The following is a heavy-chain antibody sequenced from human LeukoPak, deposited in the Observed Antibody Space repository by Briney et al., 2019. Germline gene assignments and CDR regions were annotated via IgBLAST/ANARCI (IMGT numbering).Heavy chain of an antibody. CDR3: ARIRWTDRSTRYYYMDV. J-gene: IGHJ6*03. D-gene: IGHD3/OR15-3a*01. CDR1: GFSLSTSGMC. CDR2: IDWDDDK. Sequence: SGPALVKPTQTLTLTCTFSGFSLSTSGMCVSWIRQAPGKALEWLARIDWDDDKFYSTSLETRLTISKDTSKNQVVLTMTNMDPVDTGTYYCARIRWTDRSTRYYYMDVWGKGTTVTVSS. V-gene: IGHV2-70*17.